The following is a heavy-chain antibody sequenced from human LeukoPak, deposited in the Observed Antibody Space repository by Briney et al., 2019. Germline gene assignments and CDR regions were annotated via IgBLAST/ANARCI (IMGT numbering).Heavy chain of an antibody. D-gene: IGHD4-17*01. V-gene: IGHV3-30*18. Sequence: GRSLRLSCAASGFTFSSYGMHWVRQAPGKGLEWVAVISYDGSNKYYADSVKGRFTISRDNSKNTLYLQMNSPRAEDTAVYYCAKDVIDYGDSGPFDYWGQGTLVTVSS. CDR3: AKDVIDYGDSGPFDY. J-gene: IGHJ4*02. CDR2: ISYDGSNK. CDR1: GFTFSSYG.